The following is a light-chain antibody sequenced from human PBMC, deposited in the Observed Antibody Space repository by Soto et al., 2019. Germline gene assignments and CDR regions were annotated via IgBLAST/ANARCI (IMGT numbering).Light chain of an antibody. J-gene: IGLJ2*01. V-gene: IGLV2-23*01. CDR1: SSDIGTYNL. Sequence: QSALPQPASVSGSPGQSITISCTGTSSDIGTYNLVSWYQQHPVQAPKLIIFEAIKRPSGVSNRFSGSKSGNTASLTISGLQAEDEADYYCCSYAGSSTAIFGGGTKLTVL. CDR3: CSYAGSSTAI. CDR2: EAI.